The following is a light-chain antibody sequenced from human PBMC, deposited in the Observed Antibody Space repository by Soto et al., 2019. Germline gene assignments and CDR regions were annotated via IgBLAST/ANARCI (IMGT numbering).Light chain of an antibody. CDR1: QSVSNN. Sequence: EIVMTQSPATLSVSPGERATLSCRASQSVSNNLAWYQQKPGQAPSLLIYDASTRATGIPARFSGSGSGTEFTLTISSLQSEDFALYYCQQYNNWPLTFGGGAKVEIK. CDR3: QQYNNWPLT. V-gene: IGKV3-15*01. J-gene: IGKJ4*01. CDR2: DAS.